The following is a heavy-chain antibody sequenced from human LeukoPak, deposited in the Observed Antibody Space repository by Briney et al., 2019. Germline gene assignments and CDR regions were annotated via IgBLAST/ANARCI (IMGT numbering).Heavy chain of an antibody. CDR1: GFTFDDYA. CDR3: AKSSSKYYYDSSGYYYGDY. D-gene: IGHD3-22*01. CDR2: ISWNSGSI. J-gene: IGHJ4*02. V-gene: IGHV3-9*01. Sequence: GGSLRLSCAASGFTFDDYAMHWVRQAPGKGLEWVSGISWNSGSIGYADSVKGRFTISRDNAKNSLYLQMNSLRAEDTALYYCAKSSSKYYYDSSGYYYGDYWGQGTLVTVSS.